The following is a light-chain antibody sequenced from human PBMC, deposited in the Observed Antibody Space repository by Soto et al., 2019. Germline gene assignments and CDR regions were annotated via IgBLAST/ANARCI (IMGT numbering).Light chain of an antibody. Sequence: QSALTQPPSASGSPGQSVTISCTGTSSDLGGYNYVSWYQQHPGKAPKLMIYEVNKRPSGVPDRFSGSKSGNTASLTVSGLQAEVEADYYCSSYAGSHNWVFGGGTQLTVL. V-gene: IGLV2-8*01. CDR3: SSYAGSHNWV. CDR1: SSDLGGYNY. J-gene: IGLJ3*02. CDR2: EVN.